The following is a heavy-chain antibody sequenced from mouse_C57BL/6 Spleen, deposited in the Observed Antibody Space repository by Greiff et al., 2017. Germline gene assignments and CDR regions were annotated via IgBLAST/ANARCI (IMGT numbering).Heavy chain of an antibody. D-gene: IGHD2-4*01. Sequence: VQLQQSGPELVMPGASVKISCKASGYSFTDYNMNWVKQSNGKSLEWIGVMNPNYGTTSYNQKFKGKATLTVDQSSSTAYMQLNSLTSEDAAVYYCARFYDYDVDWYFDVWGTGTTVTVSS. V-gene: IGHV1-39*01. J-gene: IGHJ1*03. CDR1: GYSFTDYN. CDR3: ARFYDYDVDWYFDV. CDR2: MNPNYGTT.